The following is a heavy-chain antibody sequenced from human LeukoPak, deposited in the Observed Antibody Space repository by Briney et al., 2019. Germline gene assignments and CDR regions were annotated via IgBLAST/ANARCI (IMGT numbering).Heavy chain of an antibody. CDR1: GFTFSQYC. Sequence: GGSLRLSCAASGFTFSQYCMTRVRQAPGKGLEWVAEIIQDGSGKYYGGAVKGRFTISRDNAKNSVYLQMNGLRAEDTAVYYCARGRENWDNWFDSWGQGILVTVSS. D-gene: IGHD7-27*01. CDR2: IIQDGSGK. J-gene: IGHJ5*01. CDR3: ARGRENWDNWFDS. V-gene: IGHV3-7*01.